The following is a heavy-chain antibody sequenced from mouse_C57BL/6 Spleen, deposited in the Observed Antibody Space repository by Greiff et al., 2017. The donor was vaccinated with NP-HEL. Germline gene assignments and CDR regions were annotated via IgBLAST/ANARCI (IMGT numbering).Heavy chain of an antibody. J-gene: IGHJ2*01. CDR1: GYTFTSYW. D-gene: IGHD6-1*01. CDR3: ARRLWDGRDYFDY. V-gene: IGHV1-52*01. Sequence: QVQLQQPGAELVRPGSSVKLSCKASGYTFTSYWMHWVKQRPIQGLEWIGNIDPSDSETHSNQKFKDKATLTVDKSSSTAYMQLSSLTSEDSAVYYCARRLWDGRDYFDYWGQGTTLTVSS. CDR2: IDPSDSET.